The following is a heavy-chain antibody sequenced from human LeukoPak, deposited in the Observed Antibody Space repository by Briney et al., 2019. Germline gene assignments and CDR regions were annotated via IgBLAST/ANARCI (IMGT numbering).Heavy chain of an antibody. CDR2: FDPEDGET. CDR3: ATVSRSMMGTDAFDI. J-gene: IGHJ3*02. CDR1: GYTLTELS. D-gene: IGHD3-22*01. V-gene: IGHV1-24*01. Sequence: ASVKVSCKVSGYTLTELSMHWVRQAHGKGLEWMGGFDPEDGETIYAQKFQGRVTMTEDTSTDTAYMELSSLRSEDTAVYYCATVSRSMMGTDAFDIWGQGTMVTVSS.